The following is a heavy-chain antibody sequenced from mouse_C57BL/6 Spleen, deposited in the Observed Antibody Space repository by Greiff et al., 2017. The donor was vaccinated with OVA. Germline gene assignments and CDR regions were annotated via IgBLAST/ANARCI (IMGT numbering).Heavy chain of an antibody. V-gene: IGHV1-4*01. Sequence: VQLVESGAELARPGASVKMSCKASGYTFTSYTMHWVKQRPGQGLEWIGYINPSSGYTKYNQKFKDKATLTADKSSSTAYMQLSSLPSADSAVYYCAKNYYDYGMDFWGQGTSVTVSS. CDR3: AKNYYDYGMDF. CDR1: GYTFTSYT. D-gene: IGHD2-4*01. CDR2: INPSSGYT. J-gene: IGHJ4*01.